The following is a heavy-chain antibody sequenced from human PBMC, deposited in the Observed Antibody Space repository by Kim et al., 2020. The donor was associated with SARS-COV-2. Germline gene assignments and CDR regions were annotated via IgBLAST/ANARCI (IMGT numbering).Heavy chain of an antibody. V-gene: IGHV6-1*01. D-gene: IGHD1-26*01. J-gene: IGHJ4*02. Sequence: DYAESGKSRITIKPDTSKNQFSLQLNSVTPEDTAVYYSARWDASTKGFDYWGQGTLVTVSS. CDR3: ARWDASTKGFDY.